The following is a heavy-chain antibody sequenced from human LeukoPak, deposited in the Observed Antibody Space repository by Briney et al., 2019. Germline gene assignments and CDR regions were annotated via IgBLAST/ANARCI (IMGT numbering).Heavy chain of an antibody. CDR1: GGSFSGYY. J-gene: IGHJ5*02. D-gene: IGHD5-18*01. Sequence: PSETLSLTCAVYGGSFSGYYWSWMRQPPGKGLEWIGEINHSGSTNYNPSLKSRVTISVDTSKNQFSLKLSSVTAADTAVYYCARGVRQLWMKYSWFDPWGQGTLVTVSS. CDR2: INHSGST. CDR3: ARGVRQLWMKYSWFDP. V-gene: IGHV4-34*01.